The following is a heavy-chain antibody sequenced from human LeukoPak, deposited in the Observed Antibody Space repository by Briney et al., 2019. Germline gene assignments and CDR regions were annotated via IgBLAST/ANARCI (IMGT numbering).Heavy chain of an antibody. CDR2: IYYSGST. CDR1: GGSISSYY. J-gene: IGHJ3*02. CDR3: ASGRDGYNPTDAFDI. V-gene: IGHV4-59*01. Sequence: PSETLSLTCTVSGGSISSYYWSWIRQPPGKGLEWIGYIYYSGSTNYNPSLKSRVTISVDTSKNQFSLKLSSVTAADTAVYYCASGRDGYNPTDAFDIWGQGTMVTVSS. D-gene: IGHD5-24*01.